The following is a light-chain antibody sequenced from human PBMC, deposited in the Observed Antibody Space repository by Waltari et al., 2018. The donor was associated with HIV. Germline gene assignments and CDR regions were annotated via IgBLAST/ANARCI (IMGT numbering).Light chain of an antibody. Sequence: SYELTQPPSASVSPGQTARISCSGDALPTQYVFWYQQRPGQAPVMVIYRDKERPSGIPYRFSGSSAGTTVTLTISGVQAEDEAGYYCQSADSTGTYWVFGGGTKLTVL. J-gene: IGLJ3*02. CDR2: RDK. CDR3: QSADSTGTYWV. V-gene: IGLV3-25*03. CDR1: ALPTQY.